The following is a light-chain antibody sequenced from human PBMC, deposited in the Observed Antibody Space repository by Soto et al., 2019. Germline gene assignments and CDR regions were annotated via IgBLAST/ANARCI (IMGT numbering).Light chain of an antibody. J-gene: IGKJ1*01. CDR2: KAS. CDR3: QQYNSYWT. V-gene: IGKV1-5*03. Sequence: DIQMTQSPSSLSASVGDRVTITCRASQSINGWLAWFQQKPGKAPKLLIYKASILESGVPSRFSGSGSGTEFTLTIASLQPDDFATYYCQQYNSYWTFGQGTKVEIK. CDR1: QSINGW.